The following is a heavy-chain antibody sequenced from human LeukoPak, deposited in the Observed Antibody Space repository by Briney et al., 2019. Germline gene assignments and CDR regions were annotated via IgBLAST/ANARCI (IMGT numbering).Heavy chain of an antibody. CDR1: GFTVSSYS. Sequence: PGGSLRLSCAASGFTVSSYSMNWVRQAPGKGLEWVSYISSSSSTIYYADSVKGRFTISRDNAKNSLYLQMNSLRAEDTAVYYCARDGDYGGGGYWGQGTLVTVSS. CDR3: ARDGDYGGGGY. CDR2: ISSSSSTI. J-gene: IGHJ4*02. D-gene: IGHD4-17*01. V-gene: IGHV3-48*01.